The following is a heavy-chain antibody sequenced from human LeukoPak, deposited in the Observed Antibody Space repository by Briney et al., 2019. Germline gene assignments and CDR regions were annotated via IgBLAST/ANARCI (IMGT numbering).Heavy chain of an antibody. D-gene: IGHD3-3*01. J-gene: IGHJ4*02. CDR3: AGSYDFWSGYPY. Sequence: ASVKVSCKASGGTFSSYAISWVRQAPGQGLEWMGGIIPICGTANYAQKFQGRVTLTADESTSTPYMELSSLRSEDTAVYYCAGSYDFWSGYPYWGQGTLVTVSS. CDR1: GGTFSSYA. CDR2: IIPICGTA. V-gene: IGHV1-69*13.